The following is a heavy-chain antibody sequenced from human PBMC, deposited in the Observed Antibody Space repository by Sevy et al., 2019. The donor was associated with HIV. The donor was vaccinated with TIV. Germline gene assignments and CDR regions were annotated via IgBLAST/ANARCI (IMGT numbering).Heavy chain of an antibody. CDR1: GFTFSTYW. Sequence: GGSLRLSCAASGFTFSTYWMSWARQAPGKGLEWVANIKQDGSERYYVYSVKGRFTISRDNAKNSLYLQMNSLRAEDTAVYYCARYYYDSSGYYLFDYWGQGTLVTVSS. CDR2: IKQDGSER. D-gene: IGHD3-22*01. CDR3: ARYYYDSSGYYLFDY. J-gene: IGHJ4*02. V-gene: IGHV3-7*01.